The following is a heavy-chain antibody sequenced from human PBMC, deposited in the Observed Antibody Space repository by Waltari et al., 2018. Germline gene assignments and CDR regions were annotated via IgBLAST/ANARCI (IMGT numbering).Heavy chain of an antibody. V-gene: IGHV3-7*01. CDR2: INYDGSQK. CDR1: GLTFSRYW. D-gene: IGHD2-2*01. Sequence: GLTFSRYWMSWVRQTPGKGLEWVANINYDGSQKYYVDSVKGRFTISRDNAKNSVYLQMNSLRVEDTAVYYCAKSRGFEYWGQGTLITVSS. CDR3: AKSRGFEY. J-gene: IGHJ4*02.